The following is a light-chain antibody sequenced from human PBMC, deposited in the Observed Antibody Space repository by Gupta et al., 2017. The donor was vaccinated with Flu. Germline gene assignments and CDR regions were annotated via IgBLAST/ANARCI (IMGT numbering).Light chain of an antibody. CDR2: DDS. Sequence: SYVLTQPPSVSVAPGQTARITCGGNNIGSKSVHWYQQKPGQAPVLVVYDDSDRPSGSPERFSGSNSGNTATLTISRVEAGDEADYYCQAWENSSDHRWVFGGGTKLTVL. V-gene: IGLV3-21*02. CDR3: QAWENSSDHRWV. J-gene: IGLJ3*02. CDR1: NIGSKS.